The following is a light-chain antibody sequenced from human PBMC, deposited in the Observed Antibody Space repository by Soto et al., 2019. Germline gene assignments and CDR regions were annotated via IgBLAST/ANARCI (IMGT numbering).Light chain of an antibody. J-gene: IGKJ5*01. CDR3: QQRYNWPIT. V-gene: IGKV3D-20*02. Sequence: EIVLTQSPGTLSVSPGERATLSCRTSQSVSSSYLAWYQQKPGQAPRLIIYGASSRATGIPARFSGSGSGTDFTLTISSLEPEDFSVYYCQQRYNWPITFGQGTRLEIK. CDR1: QSVSSSY. CDR2: GAS.